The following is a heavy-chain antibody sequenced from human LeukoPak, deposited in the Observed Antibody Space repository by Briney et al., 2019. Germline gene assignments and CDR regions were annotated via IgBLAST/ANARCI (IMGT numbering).Heavy chain of an antibody. Sequence: KPSETLSLTCTVSGGSISSSSYYWGWIRQPPGKGLEWIGSIYYSGSTYYNPSLKSRVTISVDTSKNQFSLQLNSVTPEDTAVYYCAREEEQLSGGAFDIWGQGTMVTVSS. CDR3: AREEEQLSGGAFDI. V-gene: IGHV4-39*07. CDR1: GGSISSSSYY. D-gene: IGHD6-6*01. J-gene: IGHJ3*02. CDR2: IYYSGST.